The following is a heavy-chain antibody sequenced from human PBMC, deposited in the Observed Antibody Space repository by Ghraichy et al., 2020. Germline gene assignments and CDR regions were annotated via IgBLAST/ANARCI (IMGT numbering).Heavy chain of an antibody. V-gene: IGHV6-1*01. CDR2: TYYRSKWYN. D-gene: IGHD5-12*01. J-gene: IGHJ6*02. Sequence: SQTLSLTCAISGDSVSSNSAAWNWIRQSPSRGLEWLGRTYYRSKWYNDYAVSVKSRITINPDTSKNQFSLQLNSVTPEDSAVYYCARDRSSGYDSVYGMDVWGQGTTVTVSS. CDR3: ARDRSSGYDSVYGMDV. CDR1: GDSVSSNSAA.